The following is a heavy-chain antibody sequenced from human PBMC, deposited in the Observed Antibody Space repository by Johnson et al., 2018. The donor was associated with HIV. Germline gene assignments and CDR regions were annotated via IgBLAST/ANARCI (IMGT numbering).Heavy chain of an antibody. Sequence: EVQVVESGGDLVQPGGSLRLSCVASGFSFSNYWMHWVRQAPGKGPVWVSRISPDESKTDYADSVKGRFTISRDNAKNTLHLQMNSLRGGDTAVYYCARGGRYSESVNDAHDIWGQGTKVTVSS. J-gene: IGHJ3*02. CDR3: ARGGRYSESVNDAHDI. CDR1: GFSFSNYW. CDR2: ISPDESKT. D-gene: IGHD1-26*01. V-gene: IGHV3-74*02.